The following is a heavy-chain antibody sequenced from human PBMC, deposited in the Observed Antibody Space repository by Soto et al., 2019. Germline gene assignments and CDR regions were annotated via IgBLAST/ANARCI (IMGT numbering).Heavy chain of an antibody. V-gene: IGHV1-69*01. Sequence: QVQLVQSGAEVKKPGSSVKVSCKASGGTFSSYAISWVRQAPGQGLEWMGGIIPIFGTANYAQKFQGRVTITADQSTSTAYMELSSLRSEDTAVYYCARSDRWDSSGYYYLQSEYFQHWGQGTLVTVSS. D-gene: IGHD3-22*01. CDR3: ARSDRWDSSGYYYLQSEYFQH. J-gene: IGHJ1*01. CDR1: GGTFSSYA. CDR2: IIPIFGTA.